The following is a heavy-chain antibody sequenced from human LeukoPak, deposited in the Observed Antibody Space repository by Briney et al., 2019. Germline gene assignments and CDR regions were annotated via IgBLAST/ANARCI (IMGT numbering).Heavy chain of an antibody. Sequence: PGGSLRLPCAASGFTFNRYSMNWVRQAPGKGVEWVSSISSSSSYIYYADSVKGRFTISRGNSKNTLYLHMNSLRVEDTATYYCAKDRDDSSGYYHDYWGQGTLVTVSS. CDR3: AKDRDDSSGYYHDY. CDR1: GFTFNRYS. D-gene: IGHD3-22*01. J-gene: IGHJ4*02. V-gene: IGHV3-21*04. CDR2: ISSSSSYI.